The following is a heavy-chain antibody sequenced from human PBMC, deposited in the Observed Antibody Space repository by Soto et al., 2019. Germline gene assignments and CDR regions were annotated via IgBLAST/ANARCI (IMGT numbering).Heavy chain of an antibody. V-gene: IGHV2-5*02. J-gene: IGHJ3*02. CDR3: AHSFPFRSGGSCYSAPCAFDI. Sequence: QITLKESGPTLVKPTQTLTLTCTFSGFSLSTSGVGVGWIRQPPGKALEWLALIYWDDDKRYSPSLKSRLTITKDTSKNQVVLTMANMDPVDTATYYCAHSFPFRSGGSCYSAPCAFDIWGQGTMVTVSS. CDR2: IYWDDDK. CDR1: GFSLSTSGVG. D-gene: IGHD2-15*01.